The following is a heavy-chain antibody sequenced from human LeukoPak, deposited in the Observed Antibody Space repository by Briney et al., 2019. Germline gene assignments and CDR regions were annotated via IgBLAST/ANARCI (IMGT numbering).Heavy chain of an antibody. CDR2: ISSSGSTI. D-gene: IGHD3-10*02. CDR1: GFTFSSYE. CDR3: AELGITMIGGV. J-gene: IGHJ6*04. Sequence: PGGSLRLSCAASGFTFSSYEMNWVGQAPGKGLEWVSYISSSGSTIYYADSVKGRFTISRDKAKTSLYLQMNSLRAEDTAVYYCAELGITMIGGVWGKGTTVTISS. V-gene: IGHV3-48*03.